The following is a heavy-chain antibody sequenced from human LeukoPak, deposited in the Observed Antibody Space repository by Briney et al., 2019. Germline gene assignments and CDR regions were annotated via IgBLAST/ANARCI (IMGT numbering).Heavy chain of an antibody. Sequence: GGSLRLSCAASGLTFSDEYMSWIRQAPGKGLEWISYIAGSSSIIYYADSVKGRFTVSRDNAENSLYLQMNSLRAEDTAVYYCARVGGVFDSWGQGILVTVSS. D-gene: IGHD2-8*01. CDR2: IAGSSSII. V-gene: IGHV3-11*01. J-gene: IGHJ4*02. CDR3: ARVGGVFDS. CDR1: GLTFSDEY.